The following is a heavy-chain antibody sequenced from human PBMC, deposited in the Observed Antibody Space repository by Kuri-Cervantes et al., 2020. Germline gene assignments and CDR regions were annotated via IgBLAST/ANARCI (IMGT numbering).Heavy chain of an antibody. CDR1: GGSISSSNW. CDR2: IYHSGST. V-gene: IGHV4-4*02. Sequence: SCAVSGGSISSSNWWSWVRQPPGKGLEWIGEIYHSGSTNYNPSLKSRVTISVDKSKNQFSLKLSSVTAADTAVYYCAREVGYCSGGSCSNWFDPWGQGTLVTVSS. J-gene: IGHJ5*02. CDR3: AREVGYCSGGSCSNWFDP. D-gene: IGHD2-15*01.